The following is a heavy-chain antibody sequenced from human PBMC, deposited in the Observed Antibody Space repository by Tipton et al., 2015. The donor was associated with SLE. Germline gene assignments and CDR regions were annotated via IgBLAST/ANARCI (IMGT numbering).Heavy chain of an antibody. CDR3: ARNYNYDFWSGYYKDYFDY. CDR2: TRQDGSEK. Sequence: SLRLSCAASGFTFSSYWMSWVRQAPGKGLEWVALTRQDGSEKYYVDSVKGRFTISRDNAKNSLYLQMNSLRAEDTAVYYCARNYNYDFWSGYYKDYFDYWGQGTLVTVSS. D-gene: IGHD3-3*01. CDR1: GFTFSSYW. J-gene: IGHJ4*02. V-gene: IGHV3-7*01.